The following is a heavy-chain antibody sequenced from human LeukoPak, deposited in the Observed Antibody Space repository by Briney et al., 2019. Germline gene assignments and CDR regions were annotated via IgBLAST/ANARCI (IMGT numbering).Heavy chain of an antibody. CDR1: GGSISSGSYY. CDR2: IYYSGSA. Sequence: SETLSLTCTVSGGSISSGSYYWGWIRQPPGKGLEWIGSIYYSGSAYYNPSLKSRVTISVDTSKNQFSLKLSSVTAADTAVYSCARRSGSYHGCFDPWGQGTLVTVSS. J-gene: IGHJ5*02. D-gene: IGHD1-26*01. CDR3: ARRSGSYHGCFDP. V-gene: IGHV4-39*01.